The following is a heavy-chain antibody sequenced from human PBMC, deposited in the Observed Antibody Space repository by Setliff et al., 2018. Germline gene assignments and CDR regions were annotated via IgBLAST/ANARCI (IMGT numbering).Heavy chain of an antibody. V-gene: IGHV1-2*04. CDR2: INPNDGST. Sequence: ASVKVSCKASGYTFTGYNMHWVRQAPGQGLEWMGMINPNDGSTNYAEKFQGWVTMTRDTSISTAYMELSSLRFEDSAVYYCAREQDDGYYFFDYWGQGTLVTVSS. CDR1: GYTFTGYN. D-gene: IGHD2-21*01. CDR3: AREQDDGYYFFDY. J-gene: IGHJ4*02.